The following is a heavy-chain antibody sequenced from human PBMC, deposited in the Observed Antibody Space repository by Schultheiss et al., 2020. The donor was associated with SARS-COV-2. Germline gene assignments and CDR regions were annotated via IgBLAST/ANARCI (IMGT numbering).Heavy chain of an antibody. CDR1: GGSISSSSYY. V-gene: IGHV4-39*01. Sequence: SETLSLTCTVSGGSISSSSYYWGWIRQPPGKGLEWIGEINHSGSTNYNPSLKSRVTISVDTSKNQFSLKLSSVTAADTAVYYCARHSGDPHSYNWFDPWGQGTLVTVSS. J-gene: IGHJ5*02. CDR3: ARHSGDPHSYNWFDP. D-gene: IGHD4-17*01. CDR2: INHSGST.